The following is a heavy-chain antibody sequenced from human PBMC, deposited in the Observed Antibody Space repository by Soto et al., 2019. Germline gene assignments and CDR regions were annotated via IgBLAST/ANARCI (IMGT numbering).Heavy chain of an antibody. D-gene: IGHD3-10*01. CDR1: GGSFSDYS. J-gene: IGHJ4*02. V-gene: IGHV4-34*01. Sequence: QVQLQQWGAGLLKPSETLSLTCAVYGGSFSDYSWTWIRQPPGKALEWIGQINHSGSANYNPSLKRRVTISVGTPKNQFSLELTSVTAADTAVYYCARGLFSEDSYSGGWYYFDYWGQGTLVTVSS. CDR3: ARGLFSEDSYSGGWYYFDY. CDR2: INHSGSA.